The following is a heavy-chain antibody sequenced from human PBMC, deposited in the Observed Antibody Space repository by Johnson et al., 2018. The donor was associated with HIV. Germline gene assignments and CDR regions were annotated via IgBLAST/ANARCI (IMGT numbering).Heavy chain of an antibody. CDR2: ISYDGSNT. J-gene: IGHJ3*02. D-gene: IGHD3-10*01. CDR1: GFTLSNYG. CDR3: AKDDQNYYGSGSYYDAFDI. V-gene: IGHV3-30*18. Sequence: QVQLVESGGGVVQPGRSLRLSCAASGFTLSNYGIHWVRQAPGQGLEWVALISYDGSNTYYADSVRGRFTLSRDNSKNTVYLQMNSLRAEDTAVYYCAKDDQNYYGSGSYYDAFDIWGQGTMVTVSS.